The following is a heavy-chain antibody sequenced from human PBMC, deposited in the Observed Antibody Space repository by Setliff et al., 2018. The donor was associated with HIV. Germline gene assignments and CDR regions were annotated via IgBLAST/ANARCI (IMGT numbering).Heavy chain of an antibody. J-gene: IGHJ4*02. D-gene: IGHD3-10*01. V-gene: IGHV4-61*01. CDR2: VYHIGTT. Sequence: PSETLSLTCTVSGGSISSSSYYWDWIRQPPGRGLEWIGYVYHIGTTNYNASFNSRLTISIDTSRSQFSLRLSSVTAADTAIYYCARDQAFGERFFDYWGQGIPVTVSS. CDR1: GGSISSSSYY. CDR3: ARDQAFGERFFDY.